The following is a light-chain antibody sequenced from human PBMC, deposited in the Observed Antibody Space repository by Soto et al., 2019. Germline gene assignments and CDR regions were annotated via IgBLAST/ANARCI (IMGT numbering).Light chain of an antibody. Sequence: SYELTLPPSVSAAPGQTARITCGGINIESKSVHWYQQKPGQAPLLVLYDDTDRPSGIPERFSGSNSGNTATLIISRVEAGDEADYYCQVWDNSAVIFGGGTKLTVL. CDR1: NIESKS. CDR3: QVWDNSAVI. CDR2: DDT. V-gene: IGLV3-21*02. J-gene: IGLJ2*01.